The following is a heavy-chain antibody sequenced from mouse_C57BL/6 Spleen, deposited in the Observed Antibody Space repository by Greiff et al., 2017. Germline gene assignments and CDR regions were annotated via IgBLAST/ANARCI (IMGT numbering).Heavy chain of an antibody. J-gene: IGHJ1*03. CDR2: ISSGGDYF. D-gene: IGHD1-1*01. V-gene: IGHV5-9-1*02. CDR1: GFTFSSYA. Sequence: EVKLVESGEGLVKPGGSLKLSCAASGFTFSSYAMSWVRQTPEKRLEWVAYISSGGDYFYTADSGKVRFPISIDNARNTLYLQMSSLKSEDTAMYYCTRDKEDYYGRGWYFAVWGTGTTVTVSS. CDR3: TRDKEDYYGRGWYFAV.